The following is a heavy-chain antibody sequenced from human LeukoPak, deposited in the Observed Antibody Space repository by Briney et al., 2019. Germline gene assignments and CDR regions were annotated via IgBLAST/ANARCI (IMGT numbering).Heavy chain of an antibody. Sequence: GGSLRLPCAVSGFTFSSYAMSWVRQAPGKGLEWVSAISGSGGSTYYADSVKGRFTISRDNSKTTLYLQMNSLRAEDTAVYYCAKDSYYDFWSERYGMDVWGQGTTVTVSS. CDR3: AKDSYYDFWSERYGMDV. J-gene: IGHJ6*02. CDR2: ISGSGGST. CDR1: GFTFSSYA. V-gene: IGHV3-23*01. D-gene: IGHD3-3*01.